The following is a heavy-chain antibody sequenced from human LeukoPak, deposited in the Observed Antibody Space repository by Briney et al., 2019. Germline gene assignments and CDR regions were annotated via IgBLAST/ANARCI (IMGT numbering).Heavy chain of an antibody. Sequence: PGGSLRLSCVASGLSFSIYAMSWVRQAPGKGLEWVSTISDSGTKTYYADSVKGRFTISRDNSKNTLYLQLNSLRVEDTAVYYCAKNRGAGSHYYYHMNVWGKGTTVTVSS. D-gene: IGHD1-26*01. CDR2: ISDSGTKT. J-gene: IGHJ6*03. V-gene: IGHV3-23*01. CDR1: GLSFSIYA. CDR3: AKNRGAGSHYYYHMNV.